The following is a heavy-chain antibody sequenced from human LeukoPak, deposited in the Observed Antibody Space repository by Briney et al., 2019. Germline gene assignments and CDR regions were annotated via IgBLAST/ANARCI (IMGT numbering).Heavy chain of an antibody. Sequence: SENLSLTCTVSGGSISSSSYYWGWIRQPPGKGLEWIGSNYYSGSTYYNPSLKSRVTISVDTSKNQFSLKLSSVTAADTAVYYCARVYGGFGELSRFDYWGQGTLVTVSS. CDR3: ARVYGGFGELSRFDY. CDR2: NYYSGST. D-gene: IGHD3-10*01. J-gene: IGHJ4*02. V-gene: IGHV4-39*01. CDR1: GGSISSSSYY.